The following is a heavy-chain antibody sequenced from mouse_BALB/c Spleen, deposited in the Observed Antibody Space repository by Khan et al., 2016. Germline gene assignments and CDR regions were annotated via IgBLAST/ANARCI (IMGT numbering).Heavy chain of an antibody. V-gene: IGHV3-8*02. Sequence: EVQLQESGPSLAKPSQTLSLTCSVTGDSITSGHWNWIRKFPGNKFDFMGYISHSGDSYYNPSLKSRISITRDTSKNQYYLQLNSVTTKGTATDYCATWDYYSSAFAYWGQGTLVTVSA. CDR3: ATWDYYSSAFAY. J-gene: IGHJ3*01. D-gene: IGHD1-2*01. CDR1: GDSITSGH. CDR2: ISHSGDS.